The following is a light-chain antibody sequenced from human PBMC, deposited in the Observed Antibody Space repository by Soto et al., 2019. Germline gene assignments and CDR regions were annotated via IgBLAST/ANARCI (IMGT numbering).Light chain of an antibody. CDR1: QSFNSNY. V-gene: IGKV3-20*01. CDR3: HQYGSSPRT. Sequence: EIWLTQFPGTLSLSPGERATLSCTASQSFNSNYLAWYQQKPGQAPRLLIYGASTRATGIPDRFSGSGSGTDFTLTISGLEPEDVAVYYCHQYGSSPRTFGPGTKVDIK. J-gene: IGKJ1*01. CDR2: GAS.